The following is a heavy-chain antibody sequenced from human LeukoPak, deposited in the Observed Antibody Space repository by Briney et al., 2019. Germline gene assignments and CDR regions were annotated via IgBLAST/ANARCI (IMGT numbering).Heavy chain of an antibody. CDR2: ISSSGSTI. CDR1: GFTFSSYE. CDR3: ARDDYDSSGGYYGMDV. D-gene: IGHD3-22*01. Sequence: PGGSLRLSCAASGFTFSSYEMNWVRLAPGKGLEWVSYISSSGSTIYYADSVKGRFTISRDNAKNSLYLQMNSLRAEDTAVYYCARDDYDSSGGYYGMDVWGQGTTVTVSS. V-gene: IGHV3-48*03. J-gene: IGHJ6*02.